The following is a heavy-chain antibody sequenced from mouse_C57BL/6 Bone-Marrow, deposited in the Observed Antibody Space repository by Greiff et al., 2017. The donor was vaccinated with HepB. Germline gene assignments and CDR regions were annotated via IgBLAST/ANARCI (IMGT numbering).Heavy chain of an antibody. J-gene: IGHJ3*01. CDR1: GYTFTSYW. Sequence: VQLQQPGAELVKPGASVKMSCKASGYTFTSYWLTWVKQRPGQGLEWIGDIYPGSGSTNYNEKFKSKATLTVDTSSSTAYMQLSSLTSEDSAVYYCARFRQLRTPWFAYWAKGLWSLSLQ. CDR3: ARFRQLRTPWFAY. D-gene: IGHD3-2*02. V-gene: IGHV1-55*01. CDR2: IYPGSGST.